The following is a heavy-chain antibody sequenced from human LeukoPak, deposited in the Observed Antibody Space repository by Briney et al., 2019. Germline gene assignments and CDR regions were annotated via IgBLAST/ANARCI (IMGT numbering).Heavy chain of an antibody. Sequence: SETLSLTCTVSGASISNYYWSWIRQPAGKGLEWIGRIYPSGSINYNPSLKSRVTMSVDTSKNQFSLKLRSLTAADTAVYYCARGVNYGDYFDYWGQGTLVTVSS. D-gene: IGHD4-17*01. CDR3: ARGVNYGDYFDY. J-gene: IGHJ4*02. CDR2: IYPSGSI. V-gene: IGHV4-4*07. CDR1: GASISNYY.